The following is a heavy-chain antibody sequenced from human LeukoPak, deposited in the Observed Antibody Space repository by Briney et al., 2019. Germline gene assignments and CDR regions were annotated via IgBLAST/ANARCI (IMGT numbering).Heavy chain of an antibody. D-gene: IGHD3-9*01. CDR2: IKSKTDGGTT. CDR1: GFTFSDHF. Sequence: GGSLRLSCAVSGFTFSDHFLDWVRQAPGKGLEWVGRIKSKTDGGTTDYAAPVKGRFTISRDDSKNTLYLQMNSLKTEDTAVYYCTTAYYDILTGYYEGWGQGTLVTVSS. J-gene: IGHJ4*02. CDR3: TTAYYDILTGYYEG. V-gene: IGHV3-15*01.